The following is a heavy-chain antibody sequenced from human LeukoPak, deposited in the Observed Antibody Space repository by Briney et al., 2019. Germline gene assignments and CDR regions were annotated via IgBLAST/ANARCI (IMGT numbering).Heavy chain of an antibody. D-gene: IGHD2-2*01. CDR3: ARAAVYCSSSTCRTNFDS. V-gene: IGHV3-7*01. Sequence: PGGSLRLSCAASGFTFSSYGMHWVRQAPGKGLEWVAYMNHDGSDQSHVDSVRGRFTISRDNAKNSLYLQMNSLRVEDTAVYYCARAAVYCSSSTCRTNFDSWGQGTLVTVSS. CDR1: GFTFSSYG. J-gene: IGHJ4*02. CDR2: MNHDGSDQ.